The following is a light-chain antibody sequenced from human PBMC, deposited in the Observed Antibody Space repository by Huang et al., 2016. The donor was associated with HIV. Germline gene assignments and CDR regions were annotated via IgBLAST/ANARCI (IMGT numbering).Light chain of an antibody. J-gene: IGKJ1*01. V-gene: IGKV3-20*01. Sequence: EIVLTQSPGTRSLSPGERATLSCRASQSVSNKFLAWYQQRLGQAPRLLSYGASSRATGIPDRFTGSGSGTDFTLTISRLEPEDFAVYYCQQYSSPLWTFGQGTKVEIK. CDR1: QSVSNKF. CDR2: GAS. CDR3: QQYSSPLWT.